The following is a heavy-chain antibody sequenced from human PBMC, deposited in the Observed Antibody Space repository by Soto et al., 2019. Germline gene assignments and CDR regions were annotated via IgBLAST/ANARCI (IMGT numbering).Heavy chain of an antibody. D-gene: IGHD3-16*01. Sequence: QVQLQESGPGLVKPSQTPSLTCTVSVGSISSGDYYWSWIRQPPGKGLEWIGYIYYSGSSYYNPFLKSRVAISVDTSKNQFSLKLNSVTAADTAVYYCARGGDYFDCWGQGTLVTVSS. CDR3: ARGGDYFDC. CDR1: VGSISSGDYY. CDR2: IYYSGSS. V-gene: IGHV4-30-4*01. J-gene: IGHJ4*02.